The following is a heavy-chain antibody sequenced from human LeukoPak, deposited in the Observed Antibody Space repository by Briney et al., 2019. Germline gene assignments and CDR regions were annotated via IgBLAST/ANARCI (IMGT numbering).Heavy chain of an antibody. V-gene: IGHV3-21*01. CDR3: ARGRRGDYALDY. D-gene: IGHD4-17*01. CDR2: ISSTSSYI. Sequence: GGSLRLSCAASGSTFSSYIMNWVRQAPGKGLDWVSSISSTSSYIYYADSVKGRFTISRDNAKNSLYLQMNSLRAEDTAVYYCARGRRGDYALDYWGQGTLVTVSS. J-gene: IGHJ4*02. CDR1: GSTFSSYI.